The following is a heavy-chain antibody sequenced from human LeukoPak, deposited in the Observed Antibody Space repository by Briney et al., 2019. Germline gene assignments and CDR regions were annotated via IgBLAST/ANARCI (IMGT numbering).Heavy chain of an antibody. CDR2: IYHSGSA. J-gene: IGHJ5*02. V-gene: IGHV4-38-2*02. D-gene: IGHD2-2*01. Sequence: PSETLSLTCAVSGYSISSGYQWAWIRQSPGKGLEWIGSIYHSGSAHYNPSLKSRVTTLVETSKNQFSLKLYSVTAADTAVDYCARDPRWLTPDCTSTSCYENYFDPWGQGTLVTVSS. CDR3: ARDPRWLTPDCTSTSCYENYFDP. CDR1: GYSISSGYQ.